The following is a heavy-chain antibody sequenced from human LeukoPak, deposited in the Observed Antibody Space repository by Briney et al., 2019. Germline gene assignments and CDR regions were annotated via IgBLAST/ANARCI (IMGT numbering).Heavy chain of an antibody. D-gene: IGHD5-18*01. Sequence: GASVKVSCKASRYSFTSYYMHWVRQAPGQGLEWMAIVNPSTDSTSYAQNFQGRVTMTRDTSTTTVYMELSSLRSEDTAVYYCAREFTAMVTNAYDIWGQGTMVTVSS. J-gene: IGHJ3*02. CDR1: RYSFTSYY. V-gene: IGHV1-46*01. CDR2: VNPSTDST. CDR3: AREFTAMVTNAYDI.